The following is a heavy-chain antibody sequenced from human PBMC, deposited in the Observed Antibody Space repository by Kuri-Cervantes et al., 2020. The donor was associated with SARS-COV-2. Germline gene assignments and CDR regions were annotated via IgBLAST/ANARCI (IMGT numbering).Heavy chain of an antibody. J-gene: IGHJ5*02. CDR2: ISGSGSGT. CDR1: VFSFGTSA. V-gene: IGHV3-23*01. CDR3: ARGFDP. Sequence: GESLKISCAASVFSFGTSAMSWVRQAPGKGLEWVSSISGSGSGTYYADSVKGRFTISRDDSKNTLFLQMNSLRAVDTAVYYCARGFDPWGQGTLVTVSS.